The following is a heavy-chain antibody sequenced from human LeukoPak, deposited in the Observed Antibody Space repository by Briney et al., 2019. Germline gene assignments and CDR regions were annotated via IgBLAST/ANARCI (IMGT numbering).Heavy chain of an antibody. V-gene: IGHV3-30*18. CDR3: AKSLFSGSYWGGFDY. CDR1: GFTFSSYD. J-gene: IGHJ4*02. D-gene: IGHD1-26*01. CDR2: ISYDGNNK. Sequence: GGSLRLSCAASGFTFSSYDMHWVRQAPGKGLEGVAVISYDGNNKYYADSVKGRFTISRGNSNNTLFLHMNSLRAEDTAVYNCAKSLFSGSYWGGFDYCGQGTLVTVSS.